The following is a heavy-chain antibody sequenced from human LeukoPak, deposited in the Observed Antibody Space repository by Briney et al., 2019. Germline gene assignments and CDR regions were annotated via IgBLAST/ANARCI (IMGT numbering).Heavy chain of an antibody. CDR1: GFTFSDHY. CDR3: ASLYGSGKRWVDP. D-gene: IGHD3-10*01. V-gene: IGHV3-72*01. Sequence: GGSLRLSCAAAGFTFSDHYMDWGRQAPGKGLEWVGRTRNKANSYTTEYAASVKGRFTISRDDSKDSLYLQMNSLKTEGTAVYYCASLYGSGKRWVDPWGQGTLVTVSS. CDR2: TRNKANSYTT. J-gene: IGHJ5*02.